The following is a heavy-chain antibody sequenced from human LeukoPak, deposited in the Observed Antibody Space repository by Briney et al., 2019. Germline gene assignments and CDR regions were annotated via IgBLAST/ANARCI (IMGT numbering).Heavy chain of an antibody. CDR1: GGSFSGYY. V-gene: IGHV4-34*01. D-gene: IGHD4-11*01. Sequence: SETLSLTCAVYGGSFSGYYWSWIRQPPGKGLGWIGEINHSGSTNYNPSLKSRVTISVDTSKNQFSLKLSSVTAADTAVYYCARGDYSSYYYYGMDVWGQGTTVTVSS. CDR2: INHSGST. CDR3: ARGDYSSYYYYGMDV. J-gene: IGHJ6*02.